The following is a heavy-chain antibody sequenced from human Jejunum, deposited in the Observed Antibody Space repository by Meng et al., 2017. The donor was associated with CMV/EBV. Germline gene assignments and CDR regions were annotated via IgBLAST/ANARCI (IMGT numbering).Heavy chain of an antibody. CDR2: IIPVSGVS. CDR3: ARGPRCTSCYSGFYYFGMGV. V-gene: IGHV1-69*05. D-gene: IGHD2-2*01. J-gene: IGHJ6*02. Sequence: NSAISWVRQAPRQGLEWMGGIIPVSGVSQYLQKFQGRVTITTDESTSTAYMELSGLRSEDTDVYYCARGPRCTSCYSGFYYFGMGVWGQGTTVTVSS. CDR1: NSA.